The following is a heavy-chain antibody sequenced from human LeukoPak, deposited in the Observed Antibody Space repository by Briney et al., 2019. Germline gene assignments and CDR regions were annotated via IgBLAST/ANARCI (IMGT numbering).Heavy chain of an antibody. V-gene: IGHV3-21*04. D-gene: IGHD3-10*01. CDR2: ISSSGANT. CDR3: ARHYYYASGNYLDY. J-gene: IGHJ4*02. Sequence: GGSLRLSCEASGFTFSTYTMNWVRQAPGKGLEWVSSISSSGANTHYADSVKGRFTISRDNSKNTLYLQMNSLRAEDTALYYCARHYYYASGNYLDYWGQGTLVTVSS. CDR1: GFTFSTYT.